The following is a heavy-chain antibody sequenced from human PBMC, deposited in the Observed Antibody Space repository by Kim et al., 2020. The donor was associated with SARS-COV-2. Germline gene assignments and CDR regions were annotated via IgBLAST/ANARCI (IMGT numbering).Heavy chain of an antibody. V-gene: IGHV3-23*01. Sequence: GGSLRLSCAASGFTFSDFAMMWFRQTPKKGLEWVSGISGSGGSTNHADSVKGRFTISRDNSKNTLHLQMSSLRVEDTAVYYCAKDRPSNYWGQGTLVTVS. CDR2: ISGSGGST. J-gene: IGHJ4*02. CDR3: AKDRPSNY. CDR1: GFTFSDFA.